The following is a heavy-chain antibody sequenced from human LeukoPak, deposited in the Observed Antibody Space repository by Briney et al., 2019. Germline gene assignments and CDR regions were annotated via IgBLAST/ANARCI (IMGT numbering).Heavy chain of an antibody. CDR3: ARDLLVRPFDY. CDR1: GGSISSSSYY. Sequence: SETLSLTCTVSGGSISSSSYYWGWIRQPPGKGLEWIGSIYYSGSTYYNPSLKSRVTISVDTSKNQFSLKLSSVTAADTAVYYCARDLLVRPFDYWGQGTLVTVSS. CDR2: IYYSGST. D-gene: IGHD3-10*01. V-gene: IGHV4-39*07. J-gene: IGHJ4*02.